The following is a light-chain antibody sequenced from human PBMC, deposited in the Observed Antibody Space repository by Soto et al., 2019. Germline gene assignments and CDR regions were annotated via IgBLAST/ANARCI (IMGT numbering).Light chain of an antibody. J-gene: IGKJ5*01. V-gene: IGKV1-33*01. CDR3: QQYDSLPIT. Sequence: DIQMTQYPSSLSASVGDRVTITCQASQDIRNYLNWYQQKAGKAPKLLIYDASNLERGVPSRFSGSGSGTDFTLTISSLLPEDIAIYYCQQYDSLPITFGQGTRLEIK. CDR2: DAS. CDR1: QDIRNY.